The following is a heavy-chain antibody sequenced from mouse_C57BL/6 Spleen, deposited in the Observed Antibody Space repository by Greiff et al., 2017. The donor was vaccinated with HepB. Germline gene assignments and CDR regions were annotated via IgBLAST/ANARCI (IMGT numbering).Heavy chain of an antibody. CDR2: IYPRSGNT. CDR3: ARCYGSSYDAMDY. CDR1: GYTFTSYG. J-gene: IGHJ4*01. D-gene: IGHD1-1*01. Sequence: QVQLKESGAELARPGASVKLSCKASGYTFTSYGISWVKQRTGQGLEWIGEIYPRSGNTYYNEKFKGKATLTADKSSSTAYMELRSLTSEDSAVYFCARCYGSSYDAMDYWGQGTSVTVSS. V-gene: IGHV1-81*01.